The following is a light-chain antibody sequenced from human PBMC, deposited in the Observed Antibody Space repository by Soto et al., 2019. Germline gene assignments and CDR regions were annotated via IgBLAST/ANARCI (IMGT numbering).Light chain of an antibody. J-gene: IGLJ1*01. CDR1: SRGIGGYNY. CDR3: SSYSSTSSSTLVV. CDR2: EVS. V-gene: IGLV2-14*01. Sequence: QSSLTQPASVSGAPGPSITISFTGSSRGIGGYNYVSWYQQHPGKVPKLMIYEVSNRPSGVSNRFSGSKSGNTASLTISGLQAEDEADYYCSSYSSTSSSTLVVFGTGTKV.